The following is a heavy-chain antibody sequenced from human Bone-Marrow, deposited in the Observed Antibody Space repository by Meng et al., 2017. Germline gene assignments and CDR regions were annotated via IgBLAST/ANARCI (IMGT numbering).Heavy chain of an antibody. CDR2: IYHTGRT. Sequence: QVQLQESGPGLVNPSGTLSLTCAVSGDSIISNYWWNWVRQTPGKGLEWIGEIYHTGRTDYNPFLKSRVTISVDTSKNQFSLTLTSVTAADTAVYYCARREFGLPTAAFDHWGQGTLVTVSS. V-gene: IGHV4-4*02. D-gene: IGHD2-2*01. CDR3: ARREFGLPTAAFDH. J-gene: IGHJ4*02. CDR1: GDSIISNYW.